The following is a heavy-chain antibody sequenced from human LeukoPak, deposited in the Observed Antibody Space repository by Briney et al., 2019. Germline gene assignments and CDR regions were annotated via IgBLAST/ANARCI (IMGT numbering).Heavy chain of an antibody. J-gene: IGHJ3*02. V-gene: IGHV1-2*02. Sequence: GASVKVSCKTSGYTFTGYYMHWVRQAPGQGLEWMGWINSDSGGTNYAQKFQGRVTMTRDTSISTVYMELSRLRSDDTAVYYCARGQYYYDNSGYYGGDDAFDIWGQGTMVTVSS. CDR1: GYTFTGYY. D-gene: IGHD3-22*01. CDR3: ARGQYYYDNSGYYGGDDAFDI. CDR2: INSDSGGT.